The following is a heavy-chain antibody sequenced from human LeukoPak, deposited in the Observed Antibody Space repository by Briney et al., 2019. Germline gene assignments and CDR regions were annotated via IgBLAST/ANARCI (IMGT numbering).Heavy chain of an antibody. V-gene: IGHV4-59*02. CDR2: ISNTGAT. Sequence: SETLSLTCSVSGGSVTSYYWNWVRQTPEMGLEWIGYISNTGATDYGPAFTSRVSMSLDTSKNQFSLKLTYVTAADTGVYYCARTERSTMVRGVSNNWFDPWGQGTLVTVSS. CDR3: ARTERSTMVRGVSNNWFDP. CDR1: GGSVTSYY. J-gene: IGHJ5*02. D-gene: IGHD3-10*01.